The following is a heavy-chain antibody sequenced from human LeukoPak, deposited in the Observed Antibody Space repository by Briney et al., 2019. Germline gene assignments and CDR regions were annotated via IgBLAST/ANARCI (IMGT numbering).Heavy chain of an antibody. V-gene: IGHV4-34*01. J-gene: IGHJ4*02. CDR1: GGSFSGYY. Sequence: PSETLSLTCAVYGGSFSGYYWSWIRQPPGKGLEWVGKINHSGSTNYNPSLNSRVTISVHTSKTQFSLKLSSVTAADTAVYYCARRSGWYRYLDYWGQGTLVTVSS. CDR2: INHSGST. D-gene: IGHD6-19*01. CDR3: ARRSGWYRYLDY.